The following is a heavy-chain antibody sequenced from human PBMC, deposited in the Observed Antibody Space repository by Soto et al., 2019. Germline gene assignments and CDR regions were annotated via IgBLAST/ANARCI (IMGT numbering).Heavy chain of an antibody. CDR2: IYYSGST. CDR3: ARHFPYYYDSSGYYLDAFDI. Sequence: QVQLQESGPGLVKPSETLSLTCTVSGGSISSYYWSWIRQPPGKGLEWIGYIYYSGSTNYNPSLKSRVTISVDTSKNQFSLKLSSVTAADTAVYYCARHFPYYYDSSGYYLDAFDIWGQGTMVTVSS. CDR1: GGSISSYY. V-gene: IGHV4-59*08. J-gene: IGHJ3*02. D-gene: IGHD3-22*01.